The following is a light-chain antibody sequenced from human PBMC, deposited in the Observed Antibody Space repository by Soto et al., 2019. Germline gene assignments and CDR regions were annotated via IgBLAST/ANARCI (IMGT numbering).Light chain of an antibody. Sequence: QAVVTQEPSFSVSPGRTVTLTCGLSSGSVSTSYYPSWYQQTPGQTPRTLIYSTNTRSSGVPDRFSGSILANKAALTIEWAPAYDEHHYYCVLYMGRGISVFGGGTKPTLL. CDR1: SGSVSTSYY. CDR3: VLYMGRGISV. J-gene: IGLJ3*02. CDR2: STN. V-gene: IGLV8-61*01.